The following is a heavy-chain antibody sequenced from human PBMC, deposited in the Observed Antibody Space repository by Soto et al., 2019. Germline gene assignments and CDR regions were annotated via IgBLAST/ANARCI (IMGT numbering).Heavy chain of an antibody. V-gene: IGHV4-31*02. CDR3: ASIYDSSGYYYGNTGFAP. CDR2: IYYSGGT. D-gene: IGHD3-22*01. J-gene: IGHJ5*02. CDR1: GASIGSGDYY. Sequence: SETLSLTCTVSGASIGSGDYYWSWIRQHPGKGLEWIGYIYYSGGTYYNPSLKSRVTISVDTSKNQFSLELSSVTAADTAVYYCASIYDSSGYYYGNTGFAPWGQGTLVPVSS.